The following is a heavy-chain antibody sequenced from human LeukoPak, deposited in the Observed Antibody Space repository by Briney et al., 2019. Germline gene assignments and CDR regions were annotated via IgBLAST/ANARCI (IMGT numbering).Heavy chain of an antibody. V-gene: IGHV4-34*01. Sequence: PSETLSLTCTVSGGSISSYYWSWIRQPPGKGLEWIGEINHSGSTNYNPSLKSRVTISVDTSKNQFSLKLSSVTAADTAVYYCARDRVVPAAIGRENWFDPWGQGTLVTVSS. CDR3: ARDRVVPAAIGRENWFDP. J-gene: IGHJ5*02. CDR1: GGSISSYY. CDR2: INHSGST. D-gene: IGHD2-2*02.